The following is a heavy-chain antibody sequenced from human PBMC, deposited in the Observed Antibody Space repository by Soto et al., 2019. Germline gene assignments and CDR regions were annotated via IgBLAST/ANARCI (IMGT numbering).Heavy chain of an antibody. J-gene: IGHJ6*03. V-gene: IGHV4-39*01. CDR3: ATLPITYYDFWSGYREGAWYMDV. Sequence: PSETLSLTCTVSGGSISSSSYYWGWIRQPPGKGLEWIGSIYYSGSTYYNPSLKSRVTISVDTSKNQFSLKLSSVTAADTAVYYCATLPITYYDFWSGYREGAWYMDVWGKGTTVTVSS. CDR1: GGSISSSSYY. CDR2: IYYSGST. D-gene: IGHD3-3*01.